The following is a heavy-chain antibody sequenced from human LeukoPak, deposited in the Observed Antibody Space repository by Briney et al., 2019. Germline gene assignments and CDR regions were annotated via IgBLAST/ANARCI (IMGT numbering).Heavy chain of an antibody. J-gene: IGHJ4*02. CDR1: RATFSSYA. D-gene: IGHD5-24*01. V-gene: IGHV1-69*05. CDR2: IIPIFGTA. Sequence: ASVKVSCKASRATFSSYAISWVRQAPGQGLEWMGRIIPIFGTANYAQKFQGRVTITTDESTSTAYMELSSLRSEDTAVYCCARAISLRDGSPLGDYWGQGTLVTVSS. CDR3: ARAISLRDGSPLGDY.